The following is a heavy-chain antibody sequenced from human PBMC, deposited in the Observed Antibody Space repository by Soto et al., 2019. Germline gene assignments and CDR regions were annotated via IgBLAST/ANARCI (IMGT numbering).Heavy chain of an antibody. CDR1: GTIFSSYT. J-gene: IGHJ6*02. Sequence: QVQLVQSGAEVKKPGSSVRVSCKASGTIFSSYTISWVRQAPGQGLEWMGRIIPILGETNSAQKFQDRVTLTADTSTNTAYMELNSLRLEDTAVYYGARGLGGRMDPWGQATTVTVSS. CDR3: ARGLGGRMDP. D-gene: IGHD3-16*01. V-gene: IGHV1-69*08. CDR2: IIPILGET.